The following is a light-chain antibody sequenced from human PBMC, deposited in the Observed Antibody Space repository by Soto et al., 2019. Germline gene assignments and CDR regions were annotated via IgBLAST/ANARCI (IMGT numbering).Light chain of an antibody. CDR1: SSNIGSNT. CDR2: SND. Sequence: QSVLTQPPSASGTPGQRVTISCSGGSSNIGSNTVQWYQQVPGAAPKLLIYSNDQRPSGVPDRFSASKSGTSASLAISGLQSEDEATYYCAAWDNSLIGRVFGGGTKVTVL. J-gene: IGLJ3*02. V-gene: IGLV1-44*01. CDR3: AAWDNSLIGRV.